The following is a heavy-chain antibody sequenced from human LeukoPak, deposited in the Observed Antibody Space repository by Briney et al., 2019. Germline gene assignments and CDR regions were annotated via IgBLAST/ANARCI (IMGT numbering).Heavy chain of an antibody. D-gene: IGHD3-10*01. Sequence: SSETLSLTCIVSGGSISSYYWSWLRQPPGKGLEWIGYISYSGTTHYNPSLDSRVTISVDTSKNQFSLKLRSVTAADTAVYYCARHGVYYASGSPSFDYWGQGTLVTVSS. CDR2: ISYSGTT. CDR3: ARHGVYYASGSPSFDY. CDR1: GGSISSYY. J-gene: IGHJ4*02. V-gene: IGHV4-59*08.